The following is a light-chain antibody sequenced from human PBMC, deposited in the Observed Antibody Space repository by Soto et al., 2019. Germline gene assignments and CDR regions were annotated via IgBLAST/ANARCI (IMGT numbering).Light chain of an antibody. CDR2: GAS. CDR3: QQYNNWPIT. J-gene: IGKJ5*01. CDR1: QGVSRK. V-gene: IGKV3-15*01. Sequence: EIVMTQSPATLSVAPGERVTFSCRASQGVSRKLAWYQHKPGQAPRLLISGASTGATGIPARFSGSGSGTEFTLTISSLQSEDFAVYYCQQYNNWPITFGQGTRLEIK.